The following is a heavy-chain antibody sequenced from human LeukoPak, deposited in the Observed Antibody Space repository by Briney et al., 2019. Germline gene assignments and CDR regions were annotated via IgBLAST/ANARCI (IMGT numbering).Heavy chain of an antibody. J-gene: IGHJ5*02. D-gene: IGHD6-6*01. Sequence: GASVKVSCKASGYTFTSYAMNWVRQAPGQGLEWMGWINTNTGNPTYAQGFTGRFVFSLDTSVSTAYLQISSLKAEDTAVYYCAREYRKEYSSSSRTPSRHWFDPWGQGTLVTVSS. CDR1: GYTFTSYA. CDR2: INTNTGNP. CDR3: AREYRKEYSSSSRTPSRHWFDP. V-gene: IGHV7-4-1*02.